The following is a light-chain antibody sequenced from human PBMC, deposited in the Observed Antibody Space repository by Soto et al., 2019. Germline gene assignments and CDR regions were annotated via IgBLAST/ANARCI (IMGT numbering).Light chain of an antibody. V-gene: IGLV2-23*02. CDR2: EVT. J-gene: IGLJ1*01. CDR3: CSYAAPSTFV. Sequence: QSALTQPASVSGSPGQSITISCTGTSSDVGTYNLVSWYQQHPANAPKLMIYEVTKRPSGVSNRFSGSKSGNTASLTISGLQAEDEADYYCCSYAAPSTFVFGTGTKLTVL. CDR1: SSDVGTYNL.